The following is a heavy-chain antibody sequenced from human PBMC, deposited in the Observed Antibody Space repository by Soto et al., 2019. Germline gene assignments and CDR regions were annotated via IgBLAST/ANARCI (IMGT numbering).Heavy chain of an antibody. J-gene: IGHJ6*03. D-gene: IGHD3-10*01. Sequence: PSQTLSLTCAISWDSVSRNSAAWNWIRQSPSRGLEWLGRTYYRSKWYNDYAVSVKSRITINPDTSKNQFSLQLNSVTPEDTAVYYCARDQVLLWFGGDYYYYYMDVWGKGTTVTVSS. CDR2: TYYRSKWYN. CDR1: WDSVSRNSAA. V-gene: IGHV6-1*01. CDR3: ARDQVLLWFGGDYYYYYMDV.